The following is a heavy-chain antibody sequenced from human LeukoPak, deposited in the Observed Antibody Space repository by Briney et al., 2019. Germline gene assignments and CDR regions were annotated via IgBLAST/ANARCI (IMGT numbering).Heavy chain of an antibody. V-gene: IGHV4-31*03. D-gene: IGHD2-15*01. CDR1: GGSISSGGYY. CDR2: IYYSGST. J-gene: IGHJ6*02. CDR3: ARDRSTPLYYYGMDV. Sequence: SQTLSLTCTVSGGSISSGGYYWSWIRQHPGKGLEWIGYIYYSGSTYYNPSLKSRVTISVDTSKNQFSLKLSSVTAADTAVYYCARDRSTPLYYYGMDVWGQGTTVTVSS.